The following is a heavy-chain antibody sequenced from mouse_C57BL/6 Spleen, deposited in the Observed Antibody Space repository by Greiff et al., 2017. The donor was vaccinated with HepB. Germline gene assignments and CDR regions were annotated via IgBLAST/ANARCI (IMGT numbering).Heavy chain of an antibody. CDR2: IYPSDSET. CDR1: GYTFTSYW. V-gene: IGHV1-61*01. J-gene: IGHJ4*01. Sequence: VQLQQPGAELVRPGSSVKLSCKASGYTFTSYWMDWVKQRPGQGLEWIGNIYPSDSETHYNQKFKDKATLTVDKSSSTAYMQLSSLTSEDSAVYYSARTTGGAMDYWGQGTSVTVSS. CDR3: ARTTGGAMDY. D-gene: IGHD1-1*01.